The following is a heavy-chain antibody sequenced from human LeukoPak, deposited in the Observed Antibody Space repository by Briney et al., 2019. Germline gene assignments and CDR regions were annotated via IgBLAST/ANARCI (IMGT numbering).Heavy chain of an antibody. CDR2: IYTSGST. J-gene: IGHJ4*02. CDR3: ARAKTTVNRGIFDY. V-gene: IGHV4-4*09. D-gene: IGHD4-17*01. CDR1: GGSISSYY. Sequence: SETLSLTCTVSGGSISSYYWSWIRQPPGKGLEWIGYIYTSGSTNYNPSLKSRVTISVDTSKNQFSLKLSSVTAADTAVYYCARAKTTVNRGIFDYWGQGTLVTVSS.